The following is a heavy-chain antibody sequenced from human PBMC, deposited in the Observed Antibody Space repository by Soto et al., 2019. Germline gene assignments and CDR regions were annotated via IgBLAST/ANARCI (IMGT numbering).Heavy chain of an antibody. V-gene: IGHV3-30*18. CDR2: ISYDGSSK. CDR1: EFTISSYG. Sequence: GGSLRLSCAASEFTISSYGMHWVRQAPGKGLERVAVISYDGSSKYYADSVKGRFTISRDNSKNTLYLQMNSLRAEDTAEYYCAKEGPYYYDSSGFLALPYDYWGQGTLVTVSS. D-gene: IGHD3-22*01. J-gene: IGHJ4*02. CDR3: AKEGPYYYDSSGFLALPYDY.